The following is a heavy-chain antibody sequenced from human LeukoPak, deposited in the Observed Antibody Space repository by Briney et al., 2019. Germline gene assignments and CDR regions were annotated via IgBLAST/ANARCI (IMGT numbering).Heavy chain of an antibody. D-gene: IGHD2-2*01. Sequence: GGSLRLSCVASGFTFSSSWMSWVRRAPGKGLEWVANIKQDGTEEYYVDSVGGRFSISKDNAKNSLYLQMNSLRAEDTAVYYCARDPCHGALDYWGQGALVTVSS. CDR1: GFTFSSSW. CDR2: IKQDGTEE. J-gene: IGHJ4*02. V-gene: IGHV3-7*03. CDR3: ARDPCHGALDY.